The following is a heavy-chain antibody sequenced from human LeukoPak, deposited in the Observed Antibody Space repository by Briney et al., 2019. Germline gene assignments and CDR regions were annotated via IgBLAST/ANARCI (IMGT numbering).Heavy chain of an antibody. Sequence: PGGSLRLSCAASGFTVSGNYMSWVRQAPGKGLEWVSSISSSSSYIYYADSVKGRFTISRDNAKNSLYLQMNSLRAEDTAVYYCARIAADRGYYYYYGMDVWGQGTTVTVSS. V-gene: IGHV3-21*01. D-gene: IGHD6-25*01. CDR3: ARIAADRGYYYYYGMDV. J-gene: IGHJ6*02. CDR1: GFTVSGNY. CDR2: ISSSSSYI.